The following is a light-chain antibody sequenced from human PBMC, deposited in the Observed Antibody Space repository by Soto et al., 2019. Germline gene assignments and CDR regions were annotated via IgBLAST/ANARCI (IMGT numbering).Light chain of an antibody. V-gene: IGKV3-15*01. CDR2: GAS. J-gene: IGKJ1*01. CDR3: PHDNNWPPWT. CDR1: QSVSSN. Sequence: EIVMTQSPATLSVSPGERATLSCRASQSVSSNLAWYQQKPGQAPRLLIYGASTRATSIQALFSGSGSGTEFTLTISSLQSEDFAFYYFPHDNNWPPWTFGQGTKVEIK.